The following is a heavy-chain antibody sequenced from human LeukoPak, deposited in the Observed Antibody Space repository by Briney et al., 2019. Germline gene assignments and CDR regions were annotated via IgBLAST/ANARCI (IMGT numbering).Heavy chain of an antibody. D-gene: IGHD3-22*01. CDR1: GFTFSSYG. Sequence: PGRSLRLSCAASGFTFSSYGMHWVRQAPGKGLEWVAVISYDGSNKYYADSVKGRFTISRDNSKNTLYLQMNSLRAEDTAVYYCAKGEGYYDSNYFDYWGQGTLVTVSS. CDR3: AKGEGYYDSNYFDY. V-gene: IGHV3-30*18. J-gene: IGHJ4*02. CDR2: ISYDGSNK.